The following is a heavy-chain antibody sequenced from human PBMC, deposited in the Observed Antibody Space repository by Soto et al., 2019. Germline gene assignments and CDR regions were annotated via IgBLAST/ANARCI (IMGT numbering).Heavy chain of an antibody. Sequence: SGGSLRLSCAASGFTVSSNYMSWVRQAPGKGLEWVSVIYSGGSTYYADSVKGRFTISRDNSKNTLYLQMNSLRVEDTAVYYCARTEDDGYRIFDYGGQGTLVTVSS. CDR2: IYSGGST. CDR3: ARTEDDGYRIFDY. J-gene: IGHJ4*02. V-gene: IGHV3-66*01. D-gene: IGHD4-17*01. CDR1: GFTVSSNY.